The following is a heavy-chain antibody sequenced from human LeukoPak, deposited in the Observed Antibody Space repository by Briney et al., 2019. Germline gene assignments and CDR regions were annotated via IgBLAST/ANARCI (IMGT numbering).Heavy chain of an antibody. D-gene: IGHD3-3*01. CDR3: ARRDYDFWSGYNTVDY. Sequence: PSETLSLTCTVSGGSISSSSYYWGWIRQPPGKGLEWIGSIYYSGSTYYNPSLKSRVTISVDTSKNQLSLKLSSVTAADTAVYYCARRDYDFWSGYNTVDYWGQGTLVTVSS. V-gene: IGHV4-39*01. CDR1: GGSISSSSYY. CDR2: IYYSGST. J-gene: IGHJ4*02.